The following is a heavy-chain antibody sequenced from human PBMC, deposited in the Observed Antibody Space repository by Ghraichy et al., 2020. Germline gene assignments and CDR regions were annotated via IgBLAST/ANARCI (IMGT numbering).Heavy chain of an antibody. CDR3: ARMGSHYDSSGYYWDY. J-gene: IGHJ4*02. D-gene: IGHD3-22*01. CDR1: GFTFSSYS. V-gene: IGHV3-48*02. CDR2: ISSSSTI. Sequence: GESLNISCAASGFTFSSYSMNWVRQAPGKGLEWVSYISSSSTIYYADSVKGRFTISRDNAKNSLYLQMNSLRDEDTAVYYCARMGSHYDSSGYYWDYWGQGTLVTVSS.